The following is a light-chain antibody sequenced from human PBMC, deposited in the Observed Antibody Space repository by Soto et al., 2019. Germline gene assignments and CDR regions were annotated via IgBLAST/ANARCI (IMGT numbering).Light chain of an antibody. J-gene: IGKJ1*01. V-gene: IGKV3-11*01. CDR2: DGS. CDR1: QSVSDY. CDR3: QHRIDWWT. Sequence: EIALRQSPATLSLSPGERATLSCWASQSVSDYLAWYQQKPGQAPGLLIYDGSNRATGIPARFSGRGSGTDFTLPISSIEPEDSAVDYCQHRIDWWTFGQGTKVDIK.